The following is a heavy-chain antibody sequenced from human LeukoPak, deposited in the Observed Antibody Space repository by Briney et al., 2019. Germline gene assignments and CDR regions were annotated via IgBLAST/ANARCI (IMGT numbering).Heavy chain of an antibody. CDR3: ARDRSTETPPRPDAFDI. CDR2: IYYTGNT. Sequence: SETLSLTCTVSGDSITSGSYYWGWIRQPPGRGLEWIGSIYYTGNTYYNPSLKSRVTISVDTSNNEFSLRLTSVTAADTAVYYCARDRSTETPPRPDAFDIWGQGTMVTVSS. CDR1: GDSITSGSYY. V-gene: IGHV4-39*07. D-gene: IGHD4-17*01. J-gene: IGHJ3*02.